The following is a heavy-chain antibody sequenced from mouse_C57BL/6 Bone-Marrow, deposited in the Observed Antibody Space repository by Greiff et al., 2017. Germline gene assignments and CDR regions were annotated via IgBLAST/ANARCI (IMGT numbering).Heavy chain of an antibody. J-gene: IGHJ1*03. CDR2: IDPSDSYT. V-gene: IGHV1-59*01. Sequence: VQLQQPGAELVRPGTSVKLSCKASGYTFTSYWMHWVKQRPGQGLEWIGVIDPSDSYTNYNQKFKGKATLTVDTSSSTAYMQLSSLTSEDSAVYYGAAYYYGSSRYWYFDVWGTGTTVTVSS. CDR3: AAYYYGSSRYWYFDV. D-gene: IGHD1-1*01. CDR1: GYTFTSYW.